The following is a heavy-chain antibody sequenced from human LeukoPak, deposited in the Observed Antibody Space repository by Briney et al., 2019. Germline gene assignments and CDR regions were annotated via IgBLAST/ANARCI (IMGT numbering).Heavy chain of an antibody. J-gene: IGHJ5*02. CDR2: ISGSGGST. Sequence: PGGSLRLSCAASGFTFSSYAMSWVRQAPGKGLEWVSAISGSGGSTYYADSVKGRFTISRDNSNNTLYLQMSGLRVEDTAVYYXXXMPLRSGPFGWFDPWGQGALVTVSS. CDR1: GFTFSSYA. CDR3: XXMPLRSGPFGWFDP. D-gene: IGHD5-12*01. V-gene: IGHV3-23*01.